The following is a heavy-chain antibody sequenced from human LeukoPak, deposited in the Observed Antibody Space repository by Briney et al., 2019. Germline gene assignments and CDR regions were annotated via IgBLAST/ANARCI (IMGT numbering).Heavy chain of an antibody. D-gene: IGHD3-22*01. CDR1: GFTFSSYW. J-gene: IGHJ3*02. CDR2: INTDGSST. CDR3: AKDRGTMIVVAPDI. Sequence: PGGSLRLSCAASGFTFSSYWMHWVRQAPGKGLVWVSRINTDGSSTSYADSVKGRFTISRDNSKNTLYLQMNSLRAEDTAVYYCAKDRGTMIVVAPDIWGQGTMVTVSS. V-gene: IGHV3-74*01.